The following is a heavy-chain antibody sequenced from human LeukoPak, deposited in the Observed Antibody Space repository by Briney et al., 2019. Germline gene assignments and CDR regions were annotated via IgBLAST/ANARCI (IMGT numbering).Heavy chain of an antibody. CDR2: INHSGST. CDR1: GGSFSGYY. Sequence: SETLSLTCGVYGGSFSGYYWSWIRQPPGKGLEWIGEINHSGSTNSNPSLKSRVTISVDTSKNQFSLKVNSMTAADTAVYYCARRQLSLHWFDPWGQGTLVTVSS. J-gene: IGHJ5*02. D-gene: IGHD5-18*01. V-gene: IGHV4-34*01. CDR3: ARRQLSLHWFDP.